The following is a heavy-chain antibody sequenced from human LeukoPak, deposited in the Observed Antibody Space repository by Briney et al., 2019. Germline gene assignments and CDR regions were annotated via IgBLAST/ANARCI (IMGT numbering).Heavy chain of an antibody. CDR3: ARQWFGVAPSRNDASDI. CDR2: IKQDGSEK. CDR1: GFTFSSYW. D-gene: IGHD3-10*01. Sequence: PGGSLRLSCAASGFTFSSYWMSWVRQAPGKGLEWVANIKQDGSEKYYVDSVKGRFTISRDNAKNSLYLQMNSLRAEDKAMYYCARQWFGVAPSRNDASDIWGQGTMVTVSS. J-gene: IGHJ3*02. V-gene: IGHV3-7*01.